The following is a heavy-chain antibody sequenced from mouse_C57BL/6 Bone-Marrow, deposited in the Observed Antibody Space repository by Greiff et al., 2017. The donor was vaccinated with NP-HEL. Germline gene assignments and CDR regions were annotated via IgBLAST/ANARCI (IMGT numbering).Heavy chain of an antibody. V-gene: IGHV5-4*01. CDR3: ARDYFSSKGY. CDR1: GFTFSSYA. J-gene: IGHJ2*01. CDR2: ISDGGSYT. Sequence: EVQVVESGGGLVKPGGSLKLSCAASGFTFSSYAMSWVRQSPEKRLEWVATISDGGSYTYYSDNVKGRFNISRDNAKNNLYLQMSHLKSEDTAMYYCARDYFSSKGYWGQDTTLTVSS. D-gene: IGHD1-1*01.